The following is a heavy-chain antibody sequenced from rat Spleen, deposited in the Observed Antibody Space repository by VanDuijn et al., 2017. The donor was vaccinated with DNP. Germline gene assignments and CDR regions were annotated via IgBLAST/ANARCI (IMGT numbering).Heavy chain of an antibody. J-gene: IGHJ2*01. V-gene: IGHV5-7*01. CDR1: GFTFSDYN. CDR3: ARQGYYFDH. Sequence: EVHLVESGGGLVQPGRSLKLSCAASGFTFSDYNMAWVRQAPKKGLEWVTTISYDGSSTYYRDSVKGRFTISRDTAKSTLYLQMDSLRSEDTATYYCARQGYYFDHWGQGVMVTVSS. CDR2: ISYDGSST. D-gene: IGHD4-1*01.